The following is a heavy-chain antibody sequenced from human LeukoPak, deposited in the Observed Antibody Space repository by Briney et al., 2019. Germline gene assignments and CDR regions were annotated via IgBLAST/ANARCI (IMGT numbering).Heavy chain of an antibody. Sequence: SETPSLTCTVSGGSISSYYWSWIRQPPGKGLEWIGYIYYSGSTNYNPSLKSRVTISVDTSKSQFSLKLSSVTAADTAVYYCARGDDIVLFDYWGQGTLVTVSS. V-gene: IGHV4-59*01. CDR3: ARGDDIVLFDY. CDR2: IYYSGST. J-gene: IGHJ4*02. CDR1: GGSISSYY. D-gene: IGHD2-15*01.